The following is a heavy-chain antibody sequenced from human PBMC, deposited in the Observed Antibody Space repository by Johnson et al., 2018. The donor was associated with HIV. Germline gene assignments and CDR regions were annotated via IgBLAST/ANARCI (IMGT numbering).Heavy chain of an antibody. CDR1: GFTFDDYT. CDR2: IRSKINNYAT. CDR3: ARGPWAFDI. V-gene: IGHV3-73*01. Sequence: EQLVESGGVVVQPGGSLRLSCAASGFTFDDYTMHWVRQDPGKGLEWVGRIRSKINNYATEYAVSVKGRFIISRDDSENMAYLQLKSLKTEDTAVDYCARGPWAFDIWGQGTMVTVSS. J-gene: IGHJ3*02.